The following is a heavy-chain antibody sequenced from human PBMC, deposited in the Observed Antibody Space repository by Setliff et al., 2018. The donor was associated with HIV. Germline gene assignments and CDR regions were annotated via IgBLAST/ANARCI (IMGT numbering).Heavy chain of an antibody. CDR2: IIPISGAA. V-gene: IGHV1-69*06. J-gene: IGHJ4*02. CDR1: GGTFSSYA. Sequence: GASVKVSCKASGGTFSSYAITWVRQAPGQGLEWMGRIIPISGAANSALKFQGKVTITADKSTSTAYMEVRSLRSEDTAVYYCAAYFYDYGDTFDYWGQGTLVTVSS. D-gene: IGHD4-17*01. CDR3: AAYFYDYGDTFDY.